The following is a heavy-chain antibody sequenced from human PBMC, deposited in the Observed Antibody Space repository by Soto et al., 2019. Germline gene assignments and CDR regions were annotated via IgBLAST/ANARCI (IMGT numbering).Heavy chain of an antibody. CDR2: IYKSATT. D-gene: IGHD7-27*01. CDR1: GDSISNLDYF. J-gene: IGHJ5*01. V-gene: IGHV4-30-4*01. CDR3: ARGRYCLTGRCFPNWFDS. Sequence: ASETLSHTCSVSGDSISNLDYFWAWIRQPPGQALEYIGYIYKSATTYYNPSFESRVAISVDTSKSQFSLNVTSVTAADTAVYFCARGRYCLTGRCFPNWFDSWGQGALVTVSS.